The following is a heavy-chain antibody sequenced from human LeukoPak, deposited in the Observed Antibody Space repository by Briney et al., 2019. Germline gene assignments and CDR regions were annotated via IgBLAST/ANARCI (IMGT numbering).Heavy chain of an antibody. CDR3: ARGSNGWHGIDY. CDR2: MNSDGGTT. V-gene: IGHV3-74*01. CDR1: GFAFSDYW. Sequence: GGSLRLSCAASGFAFSDYWMHWVRQAPGEGLVWVSRMNSDGGTTTYADSVQGRFTISRDNAKNTLYLQMNSLRVEDTAVYYCARGSNGWHGIDYWGQGTLVTVSS. D-gene: IGHD6-19*01. J-gene: IGHJ4*02.